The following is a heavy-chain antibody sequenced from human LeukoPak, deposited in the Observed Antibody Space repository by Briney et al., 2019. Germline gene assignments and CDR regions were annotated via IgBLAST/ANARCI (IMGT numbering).Heavy chain of an antibody. Sequence: SETLSLTCTVSGGSISSGGYSWSWIRQPPGKGLEWIGYIYHSGSTYYNPSLKSRVTISVDRSKNQFSLKLSSVTAADTAVYYCARLVAATGNFDYWGQGTLVTVSS. D-gene: IGHD6-13*01. CDR1: GGSISSGGYS. CDR3: ARLVAATGNFDY. V-gene: IGHV4-30-2*01. CDR2: IYHSGST. J-gene: IGHJ4*02.